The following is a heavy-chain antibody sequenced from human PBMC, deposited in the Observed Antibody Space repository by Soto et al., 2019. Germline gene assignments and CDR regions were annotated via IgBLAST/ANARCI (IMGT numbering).Heavy chain of an antibody. V-gene: IGHV1-2*02. CDR1: GYRFSDYY. CDR2: MNPNSGDT. Sequence: QVQLVQSRAEVKKSGASVTVSCKASGYRFSDYYLHWVRQAPGQGPEWMGWMNPNSGDTKYAQKFKGRVTMTRDTSVRTAFMELNWLKSDDTAVYYCARESGGATATLDYYYFYMDVWGIGTTVTVSS. J-gene: IGHJ6*03. D-gene: IGHD5-12*01. CDR3: ARESGGATATLDYYYFYMDV.